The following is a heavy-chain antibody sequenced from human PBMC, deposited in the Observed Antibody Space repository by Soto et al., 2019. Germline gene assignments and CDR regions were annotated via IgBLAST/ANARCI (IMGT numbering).Heavy chain of an antibody. D-gene: IGHD3-22*01. CDR3: ARTGGVVVITNYFDY. V-gene: IGHV4-34*01. Sequence: SETLSLTCAVYGGSFSGYYWSWIRQPPGKGLEWIGEINHSGSTSYNPSLKSRVTISVDTSKNQFSLKLSSVTAADTAVYYCARTGGVVVITNYFDYWGQGTLVTVSS. CDR1: GGSFSGYY. CDR2: INHSGST. J-gene: IGHJ4*02.